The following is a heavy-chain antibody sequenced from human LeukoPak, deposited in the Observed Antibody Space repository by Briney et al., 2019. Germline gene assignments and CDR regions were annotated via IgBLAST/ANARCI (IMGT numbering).Heavy chain of an antibody. CDR2: IYYSGST. V-gene: IGHV4-59*01. Sequence: PSETLSLTCTVSGGSISSYYWSWIRQPPGKGLEWIGYIYYSGSTNYNPSLKSRVTISVDTSKNQFSLKLSSVTAADTAVYYCARIPDSIRGQYYFDYWGQGTLVTVSS. J-gene: IGHJ4*02. D-gene: IGHD3-22*01. CDR3: ARIPDSIRGQYYFDY. CDR1: GGSISSYY.